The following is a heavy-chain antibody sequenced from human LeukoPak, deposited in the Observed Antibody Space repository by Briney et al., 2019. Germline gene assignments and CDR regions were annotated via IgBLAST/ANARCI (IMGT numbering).Heavy chain of an antibody. CDR2: ITESGDKT. D-gene: IGHD1-26*01. J-gene: IGHJ4*02. CDR3: ATDYTPYVGASAD. CDR1: GGSFSGYY. Sequence: ETLSLTCAVYGGSFSGYYWSWVRQTPGKGLEWVSTITESGDKTHYTESVKGRFTFSRDNSRNTMYLQMNSLRAEDTAIYYCATDYTPYVGASADWGQGTLVTVSS. V-gene: IGHV3-23*01.